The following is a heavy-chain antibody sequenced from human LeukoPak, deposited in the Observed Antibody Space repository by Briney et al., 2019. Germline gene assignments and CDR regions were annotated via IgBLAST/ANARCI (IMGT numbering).Heavy chain of an antibody. V-gene: IGHV1-46*01. J-gene: IGHJ4*02. CDR2: INPSGGST. Sequence: ASMKVSCKASGYTFTSYYMHWVRQAPGQGLEWMGIINPSGGSTSYAQKFQGRVTMTRDMSTSTVYMELSSLRSEDTAVYYCARGLTTRGYFDYWGQGTLVTVSS. CDR1: GYTFTSYY. D-gene: IGHD4-11*01. CDR3: ARGLTTRGYFDY.